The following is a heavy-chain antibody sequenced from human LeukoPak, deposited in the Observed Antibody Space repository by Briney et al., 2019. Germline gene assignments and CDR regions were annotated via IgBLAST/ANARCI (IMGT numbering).Heavy chain of an antibody. J-gene: IGHJ3*02. CDR2: INPNSGGT. D-gene: IGHD3-10*01. V-gene: IGHV1-2*02. CDR1: GYTFTGYY. CDR3: ARDKRGSGTTFDI. Sequence: ASVKVSCQASGYTFTGYYMHWVRQAPGQGLEWMGWINPNSGGTNYAQKFQDRVTMTRDTSITTAYMDMSRLRSDDTAVYYCARDKRGSGTTFDIWGQGTMVTVSS.